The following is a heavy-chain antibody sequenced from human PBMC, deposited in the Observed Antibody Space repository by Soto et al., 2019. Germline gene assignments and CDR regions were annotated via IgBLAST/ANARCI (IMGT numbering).Heavy chain of an antibody. CDR1: GYSVSSNSAA. CDR2: TYYRSKWYN. CDR3: ARDSSSWLGDWFDP. J-gene: IGHJ5*02. V-gene: IGHV6-1*01. Sequence: SHTLSLTCAISGYSVSSNSAAWNWIRQSPSRVLEWLGRTYYRSKWYNDYAVSVKSRITINPDTSKNQFSLQLNSVTPEDTAVYYCARDSSSWLGDWFDPWGQGTLVTVSS. D-gene: IGHD6-13*01.